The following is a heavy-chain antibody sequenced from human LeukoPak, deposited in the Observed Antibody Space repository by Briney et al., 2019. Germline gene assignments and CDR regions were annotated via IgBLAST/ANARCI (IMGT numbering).Heavy chain of an antibody. V-gene: IGHV3-48*02. J-gene: IGHJ4*02. D-gene: IGHD5-18*01. CDR3: AREGPGYSYGSSGY. Sequence: GGSLRLSCAASGFTVSNNYMSWVRQAPGKGLEWVSYISSSRTTIYYADSVKGRFTISRDNAKNSLYLQMNSLRDEDTAVYYCAREGPGYSYGSSGYWGQGTLVTVSS. CDR2: ISSSRTTI. CDR1: GFTVSNNY.